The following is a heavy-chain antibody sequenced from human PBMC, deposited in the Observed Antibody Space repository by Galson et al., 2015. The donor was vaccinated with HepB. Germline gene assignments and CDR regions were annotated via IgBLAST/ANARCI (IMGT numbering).Heavy chain of an antibody. D-gene: IGHD3-10*01. CDR2: VYYSGTT. V-gene: IGHV4-59*08. CDR3: ARHPGLEYFDY. CDR1: GGSISSYY. Sequence: ETLSLTCTVSGGSISSYYWSWIRQPPGKGLEWVGYVYYSGTTNYNHSLKSRVTISVDTSKNQFSLKLNSVTSADTAVYYCARHPGLEYFDYWGQGTLVAVSS. J-gene: IGHJ4*02.